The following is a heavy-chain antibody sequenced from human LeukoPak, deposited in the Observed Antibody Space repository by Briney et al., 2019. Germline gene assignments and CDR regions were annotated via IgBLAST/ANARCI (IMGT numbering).Heavy chain of an antibody. CDR2: LYTSPST. Sequence: LESIPPLYTSPSTTSPPSLTSRLTISVDTSKNQFSLKLSSVTAADTAVYYCARLKATCFDYWGQGTLVTVSS. J-gene: IGHJ4*02. V-gene: IGHV4-61*02. D-gene: IGHD1-26*01. CDR3: ARLKATCFDY.